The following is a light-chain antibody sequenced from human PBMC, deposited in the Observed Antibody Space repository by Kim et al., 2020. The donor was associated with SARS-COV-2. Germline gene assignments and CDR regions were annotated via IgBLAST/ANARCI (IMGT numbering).Light chain of an antibody. J-gene: IGLJ3*02. CDR1: KLGDKY. CDR2: QDS. V-gene: IGLV3-1*01. Sequence: VSPGQTASITCSGDKLGDKYACWYQQKPGQSPVLVIYQDSKRPSGIPERFSGSNSGNTATLTVSGTQAMDEADYYCQAWDSSFWVFGGGTQLTVL. CDR3: QAWDSSFWV.